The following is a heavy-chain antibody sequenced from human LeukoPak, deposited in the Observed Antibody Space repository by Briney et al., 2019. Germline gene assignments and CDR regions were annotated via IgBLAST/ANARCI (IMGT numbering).Heavy chain of an antibody. D-gene: IGHD3-22*01. V-gene: IGHV1-46*01. CDR2: INPSGGST. J-gene: IGHJ4*02. CDR3: ARGGPYYYDSSGTYYFDY. Sequence: ASVKVSCKASGYTFTSYYMHWVRQAPGQGLEWMGIINPSGGSTSYAQKFQGRVTMTRDTSTSTVYMELSSLRPEDTAVYYCARGGPYYYDSSGTYYFDYWGQGTLVTVSS. CDR1: GYTFTSYY.